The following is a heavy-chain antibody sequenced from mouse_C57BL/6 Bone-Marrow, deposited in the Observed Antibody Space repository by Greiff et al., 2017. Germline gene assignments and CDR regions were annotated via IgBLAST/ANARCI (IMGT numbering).Heavy chain of an antibody. CDR2: ISSGGSYT. Sequence: EVQVVESGGDLVKPGGSLTLSCAASGFTFSSYGMSWVRQTPDKRLEWVATISSGGSYTYYPDSVKGRFTISGDNAKNTLYLQMSSLKSEDTAMYYCARQTFGYWGQGTSVTVSS. V-gene: IGHV5-6*01. CDR3: ARQTFGY. CDR1: GFTFSSYG. J-gene: IGHJ4*01.